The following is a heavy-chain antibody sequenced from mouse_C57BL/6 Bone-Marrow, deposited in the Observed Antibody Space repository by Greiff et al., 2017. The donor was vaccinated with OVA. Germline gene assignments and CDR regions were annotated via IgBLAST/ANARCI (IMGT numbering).Heavy chain of an antibody. CDR3: VRGIANGSWYFDA. J-gene: IGHJ1*03. CDR2: INPSDGGT. D-gene: IGHD1-2*01. Sequence: VQLQQSGPELVKPGASVKIPCKASGYTFTDSYMDWVKQSPGKSLEWIGDINPSDGGTIYNQKFKGKATLTVDKSSSTAYMQLRSLTSEDTAVYYCVRGIANGSWYFDAWGKGTTFTVSS. V-gene: IGHV1-18*01. CDR1: GYTFTDSY.